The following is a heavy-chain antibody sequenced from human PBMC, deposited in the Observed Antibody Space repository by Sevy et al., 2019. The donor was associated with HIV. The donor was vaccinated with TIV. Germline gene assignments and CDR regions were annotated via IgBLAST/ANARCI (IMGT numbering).Heavy chain of an antibody. J-gene: IGHJ4*02. CDR2: IKQDGSVK. Sequence: GESLKISCAASEFTFSSYGMSWVRQAPGKGLEWVANIKQDGSVKYYVDSVKGRFTISRDNARNLLYLQMNSLRVEDTALYYCVRAIAADGSFWGQGTLVTVSS. D-gene: IGHD6-13*01. CDR1: EFTFSSYG. V-gene: IGHV3-7*01. CDR3: VRAIAADGSF.